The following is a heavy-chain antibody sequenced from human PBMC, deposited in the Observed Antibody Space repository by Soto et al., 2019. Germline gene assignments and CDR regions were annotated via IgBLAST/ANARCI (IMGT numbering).Heavy chain of an antibody. Sequence: QDQLVQSGAEVKKPGASVTVSCKASGYSFTNYGVTWVRQAPGQGLEWIGRISAFNGNTHYAQNLQGRVTMTTDASTSTAYMELRSLRSDDTAVYYCARDRGVAPPVACNIHYYYYMDVWGKGTTVTVSS. CDR3: ARDRGVAPPVACNIHYYYYMDV. J-gene: IGHJ6*03. V-gene: IGHV1-18*01. D-gene: IGHD6-19*01. CDR2: ISAFNGNT. CDR1: GYSFTNYG.